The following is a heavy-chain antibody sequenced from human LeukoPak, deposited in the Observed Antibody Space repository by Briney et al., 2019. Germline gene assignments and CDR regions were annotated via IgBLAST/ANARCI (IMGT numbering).Heavy chain of an antibody. CDR1: GFTFRNYA. Sequence: GGSLRLSCAASGFTFRNYAMTWVRQAPGRGLDGVSSINGNGRATYYADSVRGRFTISRDNSKNTLYLQMNSLRAEDTAVFYCAKGGAYYDFIFDPWGQGTLVTVSS. CDR2: INGNGRAT. J-gene: IGHJ5*02. D-gene: IGHD3-3*01. V-gene: IGHV3-23*01. CDR3: AKGGAYYDFIFDP.